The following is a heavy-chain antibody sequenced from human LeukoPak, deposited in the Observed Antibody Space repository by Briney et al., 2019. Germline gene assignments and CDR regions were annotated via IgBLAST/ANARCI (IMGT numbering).Heavy chain of an antibody. CDR1: GFSFSSYS. CDR3: AKSRAVAGTSPFDY. J-gene: IGHJ4*02. CDR2: ISSSSSTI. D-gene: IGHD6-19*01. Sequence: GGSLRLSCAASGFSFSSYSMNWARQSPGKGLEWDSYISSSSSTISYADSVKGRFTISRDNSKNTLYLQMNSLRAEDTAVYYCAKSRAVAGTSPFDYWGQGTLVTVSS. V-gene: IGHV3-48*01.